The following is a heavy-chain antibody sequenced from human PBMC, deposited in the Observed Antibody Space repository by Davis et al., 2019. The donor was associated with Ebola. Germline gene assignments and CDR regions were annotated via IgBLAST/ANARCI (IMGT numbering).Heavy chain of an antibody. V-gene: IGHV4-34*01. CDR2: INHSGST. Sequence: MPSETLSLTCAVYGGSFSGYYWSWIRQPPGKGLEWIGEINHSGSTNYNPSLKSRVTISVDTSKNQFSLKLSSVTAADTAVYYCARETYYYDSSGYHRGAFDIWGQGTMVTVSS. CDR3: ARETYYYDSSGYHRGAFDI. D-gene: IGHD3-22*01. CDR1: GGSFSGYY. J-gene: IGHJ3*02.